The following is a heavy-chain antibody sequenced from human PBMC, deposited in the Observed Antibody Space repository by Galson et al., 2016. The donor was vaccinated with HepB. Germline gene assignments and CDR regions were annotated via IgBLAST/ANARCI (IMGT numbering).Heavy chain of an antibody. V-gene: IGHV4-34*01. CDR3: ARERQYHYDRGGYYTTSYWYFDL. CDR2: IYSSGST. CDR1: DGSFSGYY. D-gene: IGHD3-22*01. Sequence: SETLSLTCAVHDGSFSGYYWSWIRQAPGKGLEWLGEIYSSGSTNYNPSLRSRAGLSLDTSKRQFSLKLGSVTAADTAVYYCARERQYHYDRGGYYTTSYWYFDLWGRGTLVTVSS. J-gene: IGHJ2*01.